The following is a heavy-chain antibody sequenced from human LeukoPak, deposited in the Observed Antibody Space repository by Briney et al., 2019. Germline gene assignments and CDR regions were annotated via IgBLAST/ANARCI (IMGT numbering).Heavy chain of an antibody. CDR3: AKDTSYGDFDY. CDR1: GFTFSNYN. Sequence: GGSLRLSCAASGFTFSNYNMNWVRQAPGKGLEWVSAISGSGGSTYYADSVKGRFTISRDNSKNTLYLQMNSLRAEDTAVYYCAKDTSYGDFDYWGQGTLVTVSS. V-gene: IGHV3-23*01. CDR2: ISGSGGST. J-gene: IGHJ4*02. D-gene: IGHD4-17*01.